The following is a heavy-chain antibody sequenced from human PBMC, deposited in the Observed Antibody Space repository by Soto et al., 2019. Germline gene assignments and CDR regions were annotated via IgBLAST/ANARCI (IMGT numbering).Heavy chain of an antibody. CDR2: ISSNGGST. V-gene: IGHV3-64*01. Sequence: GGSLRLSCAASGFTFSSYAMHWVRQAPGRGLEYVSAISSNGGSTYYANSVKGRFTISRDNSKNTLYLQMGSLRAEDMAVYYWASLGYCSSTSCYGIDPWGQGTLVTVSS. D-gene: IGHD2-2*01. CDR1: GFTFSSYA. CDR3: ASLGYCSSTSCYGIDP. J-gene: IGHJ5*02.